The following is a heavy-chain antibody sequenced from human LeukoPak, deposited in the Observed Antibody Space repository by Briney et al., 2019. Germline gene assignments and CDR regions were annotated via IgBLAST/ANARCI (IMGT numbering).Heavy chain of an antibody. CDR2: IYPGDSDI. D-gene: IGHD3-22*01. V-gene: IGHV5-51*01. J-gene: IGHJ6*02. Sequence: GESLKISCKASGYSFTSYWIGWVRQMPGKGLEWMGIIYPGDSDIRYSPSFRGQVTISADKSISTAYLQWSSLKASDTAIYYCARHYSDSSAYSYRYYGMDAWGQGTTVTV. CDR3: ARHYSDSSAYSYRYYGMDA. CDR1: GYSFTSYW.